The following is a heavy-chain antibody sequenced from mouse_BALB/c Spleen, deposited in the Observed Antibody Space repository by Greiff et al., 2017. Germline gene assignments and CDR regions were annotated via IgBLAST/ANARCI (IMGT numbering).Heavy chain of an antibody. CDR3: TRGGYYGAMDY. D-gene: IGHD1-1*01. CDR2: IRLKSNNYAT. V-gene: IGHV6-6*02. J-gene: IGHJ4*01. CDR1: GFTFSNYW. Sequence: DVMLVESGGGLVQPGGSMKLSCVASGFTFSNYWMNWVRQSPEKGLEWVAEIRLKSNNYATHYAESVKGRFTISRDDSKSSVYLQMNNLRAEDTGIYYCTRGGYYGAMDYWGQGTSVTVSS.